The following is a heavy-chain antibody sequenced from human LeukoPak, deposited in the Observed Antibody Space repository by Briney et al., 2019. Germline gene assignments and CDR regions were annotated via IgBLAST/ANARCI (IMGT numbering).Heavy chain of an antibody. CDR3: ARTHDSKGVVVTAPPLSGMDV. CDR2: ISAYNGNT. Sequence: GASVKVSCKASGYTFTTYGITWVRQAPGQGLEWMGWISAYNGNTNYAQKLQGRVTMTTDTSTSTAYMELRSLRSDDTAVYYCARTHDSKGVVVTAPPLSGMDVWGQGTTVTVSS. J-gene: IGHJ6*02. CDR1: GYTFTTYG. D-gene: IGHD2-21*02. V-gene: IGHV1-18*01.